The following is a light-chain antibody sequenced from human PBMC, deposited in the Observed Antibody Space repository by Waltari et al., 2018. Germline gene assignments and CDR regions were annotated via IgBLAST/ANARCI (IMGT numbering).Light chain of an antibody. CDR3: QQYNNWWT. J-gene: IGKJ1*01. Sequence: EIVMTQSPATLSVSPGERATLSCRASQSVSSNLAWYQQKPGQAPRLLIYGASTRATGIPARFSGSGYGTEFTLTISSLQSEDFAVYYWQQYNNWWTFGQGTKVEIK. CDR2: GAS. V-gene: IGKV3-15*01. CDR1: QSVSSN.